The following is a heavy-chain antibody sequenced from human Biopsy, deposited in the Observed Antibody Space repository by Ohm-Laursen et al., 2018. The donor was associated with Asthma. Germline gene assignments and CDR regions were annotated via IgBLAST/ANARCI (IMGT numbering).Heavy chain of an antibody. J-gene: IGHJ4*01. V-gene: IGHV3-53*05. D-gene: IGHD6-19*01. CDR2: IYSGGTS. Sequence: SLRLSCTASGFTVSRDHMFWFRQAPGKALEWVSVIYSGGTSHTADSVRGRFTISRDFSKNTLHLQMHSLRVEVTAVYYCARGYSSGWSHYYFDYWGQGTLVTVSS. CDR1: GFTVSRDH. CDR3: ARGYSSGWSHYYFDY.